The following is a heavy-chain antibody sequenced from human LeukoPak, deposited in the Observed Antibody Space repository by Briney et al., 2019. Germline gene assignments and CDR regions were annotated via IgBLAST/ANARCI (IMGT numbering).Heavy chain of an antibody. CDR2: IYYSGTT. J-gene: IGHJ6*02. CDR1: GGSISNYY. V-gene: IGHV4-59*01. CDR3: AREDPQTTVPEGMDV. D-gene: IGHD4-17*01. Sequence: SETLSLTCTVSGGSISNYYWSWIRQSPGKGLEWNGYIYYSGTTNSNPSLKSRVTISVDTPKNQFSLQLRSVTAADTAVYYCAREDPQTTVPEGMDVWGQGTTVIVSS.